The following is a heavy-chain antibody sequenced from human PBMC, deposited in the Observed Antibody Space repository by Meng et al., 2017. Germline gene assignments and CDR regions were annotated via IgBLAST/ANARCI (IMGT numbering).Heavy chain of an antibody. D-gene: IGHD1-26*01. CDR3: ARDMSGFSGSYAF. CDR1: AYTFTGHY. J-gene: IGHJ1*01. V-gene: IGHV1-2*06. Sequence: ASVTVSCQASAYTFTGHYMHWVRQPPGQGLEWMGRINPNNGATNYAQKFQGRDTVTRDTSISTAYMELSSLRSDDTAIYYCARDMSGFSGSYAFWGQGTLVTVSS. CDR2: INPNNGAT.